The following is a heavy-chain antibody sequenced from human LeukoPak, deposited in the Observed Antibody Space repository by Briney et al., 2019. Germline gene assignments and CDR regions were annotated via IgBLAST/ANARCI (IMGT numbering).Heavy chain of an antibody. J-gene: IGHJ3*01. V-gene: IGHV4-59*01. D-gene: IGHD1-14*01. Sequence: SETLSLTCTVSGGSISSYYWSWIRQPPGKGLEWIGYIYYSGSTNYNPSLKSRVTISVDTSKKQLSLKLSSVTAADTAVYYCARSRDRYWDAFDVWGQGTMVTVSS. CDR2: IYYSGST. CDR1: GGSISSYY. CDR3: ARSRDRYWDAFDV.